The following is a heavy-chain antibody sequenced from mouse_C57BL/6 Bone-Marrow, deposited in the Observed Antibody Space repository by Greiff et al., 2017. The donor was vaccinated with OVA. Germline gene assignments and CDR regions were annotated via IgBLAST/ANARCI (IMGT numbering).Heavy chain of an antibody. CDR1: GFSLTSYG. Sequence: VQLKESGPGLVQPSQSLSITCTVSGFSLTSYGVHWVRQSPGKGLEWLGVIWSGGSTDYNAAFISRLSISKDNSKSQVFFKMNSLQADDTAIYYCARNYYGSPYYYAMDYWGQGTSVTVSS. V-gene: IGHV2-2*01. D-gene: IGHD1-1*01. CDR2: IWSGGST. J-gene: IGHJ4*01. CDR3: ARNYYGSPYYYAMDY.